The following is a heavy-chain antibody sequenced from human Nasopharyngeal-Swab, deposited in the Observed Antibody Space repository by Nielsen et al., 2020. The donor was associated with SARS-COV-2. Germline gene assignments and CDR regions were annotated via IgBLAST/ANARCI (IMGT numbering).Heavy chain of an antibody. V-gene: IGHV3-23*01. CDR2: ISNSGGTT. D-gene: IGHD6-13*01. CDR3: AKDMAAGYFFDF. J-gene: IGHJ4*02. CDR1: GFPLTSYA. Sequence: GESLKISCAVSGFPLTSYAMTWVRQAPGKGLEWVSAISNSGGTTFYADSVKGRFTISRDNSKNTVYLQMDSLRAEDAAIYYCAKDMAAGYFFDFWGQGTLVTVSS.